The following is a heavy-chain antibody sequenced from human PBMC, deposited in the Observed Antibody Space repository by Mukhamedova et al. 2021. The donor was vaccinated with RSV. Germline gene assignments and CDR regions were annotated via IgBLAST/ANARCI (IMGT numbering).Heavy chain of an antibody. D-gene: IGHD1-26*01. CDR2: IYHSGST. Sequence: EWIGEIYHSGSTNYNPSLKSRVTISVDKSKNQFSLKLSSVTAADTAVYYCARDLGWEQLKVYYYGMDVWGQGTTVTVSS. CDR3: ARDLGWEQLKVYYYGMDV. V-gene: IGHV4-4*02. J-gene: IGHJ6*02.